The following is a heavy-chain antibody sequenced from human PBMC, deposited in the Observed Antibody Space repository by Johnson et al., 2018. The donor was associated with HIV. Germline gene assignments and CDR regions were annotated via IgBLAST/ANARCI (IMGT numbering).Heavy chain of an antibody. CDR1: GFTSDDYG. CDR2: INEDGLEK. Sequence: VQLVESGGGVVRPGGSLRLSCAASGFTSDDYGMRWIRQAPGKGLEWVSNINEDGLEKHYVDSVSGRFTISGDNVKNSLSLQMNTLRADDTGVYFCSRGREDSWGQGTMVTVSS. J-gene: IGHJ3*01. CDR3: SRGREDS. V-gene: IGHV3-7*01. D-gene: IGHD1-26*01.